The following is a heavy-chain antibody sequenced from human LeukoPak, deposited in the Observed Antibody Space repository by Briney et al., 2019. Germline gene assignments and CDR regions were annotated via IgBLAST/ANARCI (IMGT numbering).Heavy chain of an antibody. CDR2: IVPIFGTA. D-gene: IGHD3-9*01. CDR3: ARVSFRYDILTGYHITPSFDY. Sequence: SVKVSCKVSGYTLTELSMHWVRQAPGQGLEWMGGIVPIFGTANYAQKFQGRVTITADKSTSTAYMELSSLRSEDTAVYYCARVSFRYDILTGYHITPSFDYWGQGTLVTVSS. V-gene: IGHV1-69*06. J-gene: IGHJ4*02. CDR1: GYTLTELS.